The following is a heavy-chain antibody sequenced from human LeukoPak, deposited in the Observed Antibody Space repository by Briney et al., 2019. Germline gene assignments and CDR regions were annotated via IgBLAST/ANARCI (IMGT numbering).Heavy chain of an antibody. V-gene: IGHV4-61*02. CDR2: IYTSGIT. D-gene: IGHD2-2*01. J-gene: IGHJ3*02. CDR3: ARVPPLIVVVPAAHNDAFDI. CDR1: GGSISSGSYY. Sequence: SETLSLXCTVSGGSISSGSYYWSWIRQPAGKGLEWIGRIYTSGITNYNPSLKSRVTISVDTSKSQFSLKLSSVTAADTAVYYCARVPPLIVVVPAAHNDAFDIWGQGTMVTVSS.